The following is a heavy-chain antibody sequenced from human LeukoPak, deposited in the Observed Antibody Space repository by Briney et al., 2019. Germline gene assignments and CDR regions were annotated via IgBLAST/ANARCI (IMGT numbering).Heavy chain of an antibody. CDR2: IKSKTDGGTT. CDR3: TTNVLLWFGELFPSLKLPPY. D-gene: IGHD3-10*01. CDR1: GFTFSGSA. Sequence: GGSLRLSCAASGFTFSGSAMHWVRQAPGKGLEWVGRIKSKTDGGTTDYAAPVKGRFTISRDDSKNTLYLQMNSLKTEDTAVYYCTTNVLLWFGELFPSLKLPPYWGQGTLVTVSS. V-gene: IGHV3-15*07. J-gene: IGHJ4*02.